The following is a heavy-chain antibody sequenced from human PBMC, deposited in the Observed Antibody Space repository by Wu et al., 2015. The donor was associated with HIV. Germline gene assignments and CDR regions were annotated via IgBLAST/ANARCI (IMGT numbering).Heavy chain of an antibody. CDR2: ISAYNGNT. D-gene: IGHD3-10*01. CDR1: GYTFTSYG. Sequence: QVQLVQSGAEVKKPGASVKVSCKASGYTFTSYGISWVRQAPGQGLEWMGWISAYNGNTNYAQKLQGRVTMTTDTSTSTAYMELRSLRSDDTAVYYCARARITMVRGVIQNWFRPLGPGNPGSPVSS. CDR3: ARARITMVRGVIQNWFRP. V-gene: IGHV1-18*01. J-gene: IGHJ5*02.